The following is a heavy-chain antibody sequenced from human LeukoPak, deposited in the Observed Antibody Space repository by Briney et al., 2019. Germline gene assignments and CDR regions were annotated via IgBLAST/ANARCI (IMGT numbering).Heavy chain of an antibody. CDR1: GFTVSSNY. J-gene: IGHJ4*02. CDR3: SWFGEFSC. CDR2: IYSGGST. Sequence: GGSPRLSCAASGFTVSSNYMSWVRQAPGKGLEWVSVIYSGGSTYYADSVKGRFTISRDNSRNTLYLQMNSLRAEDTAVYYCSWFGEFSCWGQGTLVTVSS. V-gene: IGHV3-66*01. D-gene: IGHD3-10*01.